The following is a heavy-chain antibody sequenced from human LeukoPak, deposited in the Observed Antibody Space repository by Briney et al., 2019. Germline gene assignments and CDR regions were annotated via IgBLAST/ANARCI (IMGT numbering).Heavy chain of an antibody. J-gene: IGHJ6*02. CDR3: ARGPIVVVPAAMGDYYYYYGMDV. CDR2: INHSGST. Sequence: SETLSLTCAVYGGSFSGYYWSWIRQPPGKGLEWIGEINHSGSTNYNPSLKSRATISVDTSKNQFSLKLSSVTAADTAVYYCARGPIVVVPAAMGDYYYYYGMDVWGQGTTVTVSS. V-gene: IGHV4-34*01. CDR1: GGSFSGYY. D-gene: IGHD2-2*01.